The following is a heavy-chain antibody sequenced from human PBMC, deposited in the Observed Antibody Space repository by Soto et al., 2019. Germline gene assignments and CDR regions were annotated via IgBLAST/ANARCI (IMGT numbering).Heavy chain of an antibody. CDR3: ARANSSGWSALDY. J-gene: IGHJ4*02. CDR2: ISYDGSNK. CDR1: GFTFSSYA. Sequence: VQLLESGGGLVQPGGSLRLSCAASGFTFSSYAMHWVRQAPGKGLEWVAVISYDGSNKYYADSVKGRFTISRDNSKNTLYLQMNSLRAEDTAVYYCARANSSGWSALDYWGQGTLVTVSS. V-gene: IGHV3-30-3*01. D-gene: IGHD6-19*01.